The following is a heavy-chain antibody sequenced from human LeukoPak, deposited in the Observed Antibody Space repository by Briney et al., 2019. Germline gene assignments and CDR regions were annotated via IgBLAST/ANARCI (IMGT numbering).Heavy chain of an antibody. Sequence: KPSETLSLTCAVYGGSFSGYYWSWIRQPPRKGLEWIGEINHSGSTNYNPSLKSRVTISVDTSKNQFSLKLSSVTAADTAVYYCARTAVIAVAGTSNWFDPWGQGTLVTVSS. D-gene: IGHD6-19*01. CDR3: ARTAVIAVAGTSNWFDP. V-gene: IGHV4-34*01. CDR2: INHSGST. J-gene: IGHJ5*02. CDR1: GGSFSGYY.